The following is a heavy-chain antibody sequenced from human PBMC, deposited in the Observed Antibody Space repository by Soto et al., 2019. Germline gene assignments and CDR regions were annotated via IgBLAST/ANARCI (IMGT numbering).Heavy chain of an antibody. CDR3: ARGTLRSGWAENYYYGMDV. Sequence: PWWSLRLSCSASVFTCSNYVMSWVRQAPGKGLEWVSVVDVGGGGTYYAHSVQGRFTISRDNSKSTLYLQMNSLRAEDTAVYYCARGTLRSGWAENYYYGMDVWGQGTTVTVSS. CDR2: VDVGGGGT. V-gene: IGHV3-23*01. CDR1: VFTCSNYV. D-gene: IGHD6-19*01. J-gene: IGHJ6*02.